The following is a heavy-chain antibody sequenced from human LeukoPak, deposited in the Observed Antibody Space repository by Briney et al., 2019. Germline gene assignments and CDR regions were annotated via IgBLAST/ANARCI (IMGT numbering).Heavy chain of an antibody. CDR3: ARDSSITMVRGVKRPYYFDY. CDR2: INPSGGST. CDR1: GYTFTGYY. V-gene: IGHV1-46*01. D-gene: IGHD3-10*01. J-gene: IGHJ4*02. Sequence: ASVKVSCKASGYTFTGYYMHWVRQAPGQGLERMGIINPSGGSTSYAQKFQGRVTMTRDMSTSTVYMELSSLRSEDTAVYYCARDSSITMVRGVKRPYYFDYWGQGTLVTVSS.